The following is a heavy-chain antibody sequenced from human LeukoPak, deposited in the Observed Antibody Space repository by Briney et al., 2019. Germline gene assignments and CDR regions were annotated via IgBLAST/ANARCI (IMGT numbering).Heavy chain of an antibody. Sequence: PSETLSLTCAVYGGSFSGYYWGWIRQPPGKGLEWIGEINHSGSTNYNPSLKSRVTISVDTSKNQFSLKLSSVTAADTAVYYCARGKYYYDSSGYYNYWGQGTLVTVSS. J-gene: IGHJ4*02. CDR2: INHSGST. CDR3: ARGKYYYDSSGYYNY. V-gene: IGHV4-34*01. D-gene: IGHD3-22*01. CDR1: GGSFSGYY.